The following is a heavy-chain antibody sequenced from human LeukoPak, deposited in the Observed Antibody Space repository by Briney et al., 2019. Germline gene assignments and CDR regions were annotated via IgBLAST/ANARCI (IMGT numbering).Heavy chain of an antibody. V-gene: IGHV1-46*01. J-gene: IGHJ4*02. Sequence: ASVKVSCKASGYTFTSYYMHWVRQAPGQGLEWMGIIIPSGGSTSYAQKFQGRVTMTRDTSTSTVYMELSSLRSEDTAVYYCARVDGVGHFDYWGQGTLVTVSS. CDR2: IIPSGGST. CDR3: ARVDGVGHFDY. D-gene: IGHD1-26*01. CDR1: GYTFTSYY.